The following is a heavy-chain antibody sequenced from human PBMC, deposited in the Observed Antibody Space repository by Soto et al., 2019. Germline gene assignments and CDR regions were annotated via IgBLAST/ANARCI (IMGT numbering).Heavy chain of an antibody. D-gene: IGHD3-22*01. J-gene: IGHJ4*02. CDR1: GFTFSSYE. CDR2: ISSSGSTI. Sequence: EVQLVESGGGLVQPGGSLRLSCAASGFTFSSYEMNWVRQAPGKGLEWVSYISSSGSTIYYAKSVKGRVTITRHNANKALYLQMNSMRAEDTAVYYCAREWGLDYYDSSGHMGGYWGQGTLVTVSS. V-gene: IGHV3-48*03. CDR3: AREWGLDYYDSSGHMGGY.